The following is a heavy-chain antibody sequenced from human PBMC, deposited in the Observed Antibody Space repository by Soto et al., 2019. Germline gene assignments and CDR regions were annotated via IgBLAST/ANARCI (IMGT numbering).Heavy chain of an antibody. CDR3: AKGRSGYRQYYYYYGMDV. CDR2: ISGSGGST. Sequence: GGSLRLSCAASGFTFSSYAMSWVRQAPGKGLEWVSAISGSGGSTYYAYSVKGRFTISRDNSKNTLYLQMNSLRAEDTAVYYCAKGRSGYRQYYYYYGMDVWGQGTTVTVSS. CDR1: GFTFSSYA. D-gene: IGHD3-3*01. V-gene: IGHV3-23*01. J-gene: IGHJ6*02.